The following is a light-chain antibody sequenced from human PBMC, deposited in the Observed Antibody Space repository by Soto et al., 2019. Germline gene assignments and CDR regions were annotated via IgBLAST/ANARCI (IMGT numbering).Light chain of an antibody. Sequence: EIVLTQSPVTLSLSPGERATLSCRASQSVTTYLAWYQQKPGQAPRLLIYDATNRATGIPARFSGSGSGTDFTLTISSLEPEDFAVYYCQQRSNWPTFGQGTKVDI. J-gene: IGKJ1*01. CDR3: QQRSNWPT. CDR1: QSVTTY. CDR2: DAT. V-gene: IGKV3-11*01.